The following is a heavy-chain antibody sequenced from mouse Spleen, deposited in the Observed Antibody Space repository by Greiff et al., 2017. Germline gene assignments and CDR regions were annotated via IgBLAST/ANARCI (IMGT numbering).Heavy chain of an antibody. CDR2: IDPEDGDT. CDR3: TVYYGSSLYAMDY. Sequence: EVQGVESGAELVRPGASVKLSCTASGFNIKDYYMHWVKQRPEQGLEWIGRIDPEDGDTEYAPKFQGKATMTADTSSNTAYLQLSSLTSEDTAVYYCTVYYGSSLYAMDYWGQGTSVTVSS. V-gene: IGHV14-1*01. D-gene: IGHD1-1*01. CDR1: GFNIKDYY. J-gene: IGHJ4*01.